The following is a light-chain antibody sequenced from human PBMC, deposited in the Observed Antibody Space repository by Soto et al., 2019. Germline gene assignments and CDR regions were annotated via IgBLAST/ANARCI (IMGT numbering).Light chain of an antibody. CDR2: LNGDGSH. V-gene: IGLV4-69*01. J-gene: IGLJ3*02. CDR1: SGHSNYA. CDR3: QTWGTGIRV. Sequence: QLVLTQSPSASASLGASVRLTCTLTSGHSNYAIAWHQQQPEKGPRYLMKLNGDGSHSKGDGIPDRFSGSSSGAERYLTISSLQSEDEADYSCQTWGTGIRVFGGGTKLTVL.